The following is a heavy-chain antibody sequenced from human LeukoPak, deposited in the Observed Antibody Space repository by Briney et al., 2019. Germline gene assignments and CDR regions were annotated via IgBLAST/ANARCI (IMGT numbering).Heavy chain of an antibody. V-gene: IGHV1-8*01. CDR2: MNPNRGNT. J-gene: IGHJ6*02. CDR3: ASWGYSQGYFYHYGMDV. CDR1: GYTFTSYD. D-gene: IGHD5-18*01. Sequence: GSVTVSCTASGYTFTSYDINWVRQAPGQGLEWVGRMNPNRGNTGYAQKFQGRVTIARNTSISTAYMELSSLGSEDTAGYYCASWGYSQGYFYHYGMDVWGQGNTVTVSS.